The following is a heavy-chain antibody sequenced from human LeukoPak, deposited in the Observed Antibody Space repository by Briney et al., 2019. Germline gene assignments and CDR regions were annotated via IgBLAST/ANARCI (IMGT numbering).Heavy chain of an antibody. CDR1: GFTFSSYE. J-gene: IGHJ4*02. Sequence: PGGSLRLSCAASGFTFSSYEMNWVRQAPGKGLEWVSYISSSGSTIYYADSVKGRFTISRDNAKNSLYLQMNSLRAEDTAVYYCATHGDTAMVGYFDYWGQGTLVTVSS. V-gene: IGHV3-48*03. D-gene: IGHD5-18*01. CDR2: ISSSGSTI. CDR3: ATHGDTAMVGYFDY.